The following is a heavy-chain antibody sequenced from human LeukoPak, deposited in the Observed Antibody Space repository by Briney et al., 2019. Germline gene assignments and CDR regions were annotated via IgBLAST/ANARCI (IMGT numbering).Heavy chain of an antibody. V-gene: IGHV1-8*01. D-gene: IGHD2-15*01. CDR3: ARGGGYCSGGSCPYYFDY. CDR2: MNPNSGNT. CDR1: GYTFTSYD. Sequence: ASVRVSCKASGYTFTSYDINWVRQATGQGLEWMGWMNPNSGNTGYAQKFQGRVTMTRNTSISTAYMELSSLRSEDTAVYYCARGGGYCSGGSCPYYFDYWGQGTLVTVSS. J-gene: IGHJ4*02.